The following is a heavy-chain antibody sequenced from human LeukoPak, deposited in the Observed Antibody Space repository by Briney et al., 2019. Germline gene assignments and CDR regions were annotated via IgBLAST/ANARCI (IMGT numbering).Heavy chain of an antibody. J-gene: IGHJ3*02. CDR2: IYYSGST. V-gene: IGHV4-59*01. Sequence: PSETLSLTCTVSGGSISSYYWSWIRQPPGKGLEWIGYIYYSGSTNYNPPLKSRVTISVDTSKNQFSPKLSSVTAADTAVYYCARDPGDMVRGVMVAFDIWGQGTMVTVSS. D-gene: IGHD3-10*01. CDR1: GGSISSYY. CDR3: ARDPGDMVRGVMVAFDI.